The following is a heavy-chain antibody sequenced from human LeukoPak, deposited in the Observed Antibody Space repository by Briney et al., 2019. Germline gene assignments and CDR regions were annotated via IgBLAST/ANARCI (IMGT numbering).Heavy chain of an antibody. V-gene: IGHV4-31*03. Sequence: PSATLSLTCTVSGGSISSGGYYWRWIRQHPGKGLEWIGYIDYSGSTCYNPSLKSRVTISVDTSKNQFSLKLSSVTAADTAVYYCARGRLPEGFDPWGQGTLVTVSS. CDR3: ARGRLPEGFDP. J-gene: IGHJ5*02. CDR1: GGSISSGGYY. CDR2: IDYSGST.